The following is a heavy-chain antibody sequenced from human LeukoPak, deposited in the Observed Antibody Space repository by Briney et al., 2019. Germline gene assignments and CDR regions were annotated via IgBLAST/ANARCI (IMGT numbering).Heavy chain of an antibody. CDR1: GGTFSSYA. Sequence: RASAKVSCKASGGTFSSYAISWVRQAPGQGLEWMGGIIPIFGTANYAQKFQGRVTITADESTSTAYMELSSLRSEDTAVYYCARVTAVAVRAFDIWGQGTMVTVSS. V-gene: IGHV1-69*01. D-gene: IGHD6-19*01. CDR2: IIPIFGTA. CDR3: ARVTAVAVRAFDI. J-gene: IGHJ3*02.